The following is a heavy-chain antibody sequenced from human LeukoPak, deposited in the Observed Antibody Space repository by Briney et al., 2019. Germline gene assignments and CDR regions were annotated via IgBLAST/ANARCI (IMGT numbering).Heavy chain of an antibody. CDR3: VGQLLRAV. CDR2: INEDGSVQ. Sequence: GGSLRLSCTASGFPFSRYWISWVRQAPGKGLEWVANINEDGSVQDYIEAVKGRFIISRDNAKNSLYPQMNSLRVDDTAVYYCVGQLLRAVWGKGTTVTVSS. D-gene: IGHD2-2*01. CDR1: GFPFSRYW. J-gene: IGHJ6*04. V-gene: IGHV3-7*01.